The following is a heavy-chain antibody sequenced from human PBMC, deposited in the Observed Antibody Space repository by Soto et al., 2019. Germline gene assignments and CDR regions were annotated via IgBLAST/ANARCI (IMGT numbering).Heavy chain of an antibody. CDR1: GFTFSNAW. CDR2: IKNKIYGVTT. V-gene: IGHV3-15*01. Sequence: EVQLVESGGGLVKPGGSLRLSCAASGFTFSNAWMTWVRQAPGKGLEWVGRIKNKIYGVTTDYAAPVKGRFSISRDDSKNTLYLQINSLKTEDTAVYYCTADRTIAEFMVRGVFDYWGQGTLVTVSS. J-gene: IGHJ4*02. D-gene: IGHD3-10*01. CDR3: TADRTIAEFMVRGVFDY.